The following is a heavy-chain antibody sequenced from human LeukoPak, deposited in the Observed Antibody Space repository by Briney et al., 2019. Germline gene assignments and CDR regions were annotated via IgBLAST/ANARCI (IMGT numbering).Heavy chain of an antibody. Sequence: GGSLRLSCAASGFTFSSYGMHWVRQAPGKGLEGVAVIWYDGSNKYYADSVKGRFTISRDNSKNTLYLQMNSLRAEDTAVYYCARGREGAFDYWGQGTLVTVSS. CDR1: GFTFSSYG. CDR2: IWYDGSNK. D-gene: IGHD1-26*01. V-gene: IGHV3-33*01. J-gene: IGHJ4*02. CDR3: ARGREGAFDY.